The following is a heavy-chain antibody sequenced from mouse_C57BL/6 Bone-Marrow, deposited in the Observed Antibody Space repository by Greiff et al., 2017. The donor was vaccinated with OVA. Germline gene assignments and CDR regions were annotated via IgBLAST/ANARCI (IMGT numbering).Heavy chain of an antibody. D-gene: IGHD1-1*01. CDR2: IDPETGGT. Sequence: QVQLQHSGAELVRPGASVTLSCKASGYTFTDYEMHWVKQTPVHGLEWIGAIDPETGGTAYNQKFKGKAILTADKSSSTAYMELRSLTSEDSAVYYCTRSYGSRMDYWGQGTSVTVSS. J-gene: IGHJ4*01. V-gene: IGHV1-15*01. CDR1: GYTFTDYE. CDR3: TRSYGSRMDY.